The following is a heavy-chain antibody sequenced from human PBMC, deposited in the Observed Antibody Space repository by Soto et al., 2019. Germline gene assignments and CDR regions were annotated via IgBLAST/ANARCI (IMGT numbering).Heavy chain of an antibody. D-gene: IGHD3-3*01. V-gene: IGHV3-64D*06. Sequence: GGSLRLSCSASGFTFSSYAMHWVRQAPGKGLEYVSAISSNGGSTYYADSVKGRFTISRDNSKNTLYLQMSSLRAEDTAVYYCVKLDFWGGYSSDYWGQGTLVTVSS. CDR2: ISSNGGST. J-gene: IGHJ4*02. CDR1: GFTFSSYA. CDR3: VKLDFWGGYSSDY.